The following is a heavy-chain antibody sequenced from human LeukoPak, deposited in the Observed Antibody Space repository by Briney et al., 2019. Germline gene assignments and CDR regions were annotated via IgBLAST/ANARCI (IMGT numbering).Heavy chain of an antibody. V-gene: IGHV4-34*01. D-gene: IGHD2-15*01. CDR2: INHSGST. CDR1: GGSFSGYY. J-gene: IGHJ4*02. Sequence: SETLSLTCAVHGGSFSGYYWSWIRQPPGKGLEWIGEINHSGSTNYNPSLTSRVTISVDTSKNQFSLKLSSVTAADTAVYYCARAQKFKTNCSGGSCYSYYFDYWGQGTLVTVSS. CDR3: ARAQKFKTNCSGGSCYSYYFDY.